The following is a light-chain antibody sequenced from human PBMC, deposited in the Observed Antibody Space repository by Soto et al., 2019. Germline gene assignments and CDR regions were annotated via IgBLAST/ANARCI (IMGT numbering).Light chain of an antibody. CDR3: QQYGSSPIT. V-gene: IGKV3-20*01. CDR1: LSVSSD. J-gene: IGKJ5*01. CDR2: GAS. Sequence: EVLMTHSPATLSVSPGDRVTLSLRASLSVSSDLAWYQQKPGQAPTLLIYGASSRATGIPDRFSGSGSGTDFTLTISRLEPEDFAVYYCQQYGSSPITFGQGTRLEIK.